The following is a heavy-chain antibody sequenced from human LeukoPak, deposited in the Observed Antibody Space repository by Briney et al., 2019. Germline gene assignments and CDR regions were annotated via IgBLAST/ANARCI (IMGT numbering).Heavy chain of an antibody. CDR2: IYSSGSN. D-gene: IGHD3-22*01. J-gene: IGHJ2*01. Sequence: SGTVSLTCTVSGGSITSYFWSWIRQPAGKGPEYIGRIYSSGSNNYNPSLKSRFIMSVDKSKNQFSLKLTSVTAADTAVYYCARETTYYYDRGGYYGYFDLWGRGTLVTVSS. V-gene: IGHV4-4*07. CDR3: ARETTYYYDRGGYYGYFDL. CDR1: GGSITSYF.